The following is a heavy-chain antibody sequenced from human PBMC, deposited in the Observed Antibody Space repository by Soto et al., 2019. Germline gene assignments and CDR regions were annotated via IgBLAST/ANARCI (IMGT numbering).Heavy chain of an antibody. V-gene: IGHV3-23*01. D-gene: IGHD1-7*01. Sequence: GGSLRLSCAASGFSFSTYGMTWVRQAPGKGLEWVSFSSATGAGTYYADSVKGRFTISRDNSKNTLYLQMTSLRADDTAVYYCAKDRRAGGNYGFYSDFWGQGALVTVSS. CDR2: SSATGAGT. J-gene: IGHJ4*02. CDR1: GFSFSTYG. CDR3: AKDRRAGGNYGFYSDF.